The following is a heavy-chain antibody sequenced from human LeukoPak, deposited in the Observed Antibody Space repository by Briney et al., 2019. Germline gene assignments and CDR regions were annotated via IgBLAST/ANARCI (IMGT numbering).Heavy chain of an antibody. Sequence: GGPLRLSCAASGLTVSSYAMHWVRQAPGKGLEYVSAISSNGGSTYYANSVKGRFTISRDNSKNTLYLQMGSLRAEDMAVYYCARGRGFGWNYVSSVDYWGQGTLVTVSS. CDR2: ISSNGGST. V-gene: IGHV3-64*01. D-gene: IGHD1-7*01. CDR1: GLTVSSYA. CDR3: ARGRGFGWNYVSSVDY. J-gene: IGHJ4*02.